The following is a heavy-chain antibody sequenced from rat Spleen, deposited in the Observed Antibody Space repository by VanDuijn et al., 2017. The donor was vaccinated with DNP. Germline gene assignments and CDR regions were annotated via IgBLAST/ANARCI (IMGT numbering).Heavy chain of an antibody. CDR3: TALEYYFDY. Sequence: VQLVESGGGLVQPKESLKISCAASGFTFSNAAMYWVRQAPGKGLEWVARIRTKPNNYATYYADSVKGRFTISRDDSKSMVYLQMDNLKTEDTAMYYCTALEYYFDYWGQGVMVTVSS. D-gene: IGHD4-2*01. V-gene: IGHV10-5*01. J-gene: IGHJ2*01. CDR2: IRTKPNNYAT. CDR1: GFTFSNAA.